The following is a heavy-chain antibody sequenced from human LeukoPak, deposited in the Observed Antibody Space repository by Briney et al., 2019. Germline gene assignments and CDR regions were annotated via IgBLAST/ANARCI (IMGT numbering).Heavy chain of an antibody. CDR2: ISGSGGST. CDR1: GFTFSSYA. J-gene: IGHJ4*02. Sequence: GGSLRLSCAASGFTFSSYAMSWVRQAPGKGLEWVSAISGSGGSTYYADSVKGRFTISRDNSKNTLYLQMNSLRAEDTAVYYCARALYDYGDYDFDYWGQGTLVTVSS. CDR3: ARALYDYGDYDFDY. V-gene: IGHV3-23*01. D-gene: IGHD4-17*01.